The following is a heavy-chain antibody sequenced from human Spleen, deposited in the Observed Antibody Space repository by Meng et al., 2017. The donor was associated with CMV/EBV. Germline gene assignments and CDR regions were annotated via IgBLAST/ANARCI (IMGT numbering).Heavy chain of an antibody. D-gene: IGHD3-16*01. Sequence: GGSLRLSCAASGFTFSSYSMNWVRQAPGKGLEWVSSISSSSSYIYYADSVKGRFTISRDNAKNSLYLQMNSLRAEDTAVYYCAKDPEFGSPGVNYYYGMDVWGQGTTVTVSS. CDR3: AKDPEFGSPGVNYYYGMDV. J-gene: IGHJ6*02. V-gene: IGHV3-21*04. CDR1: GFTFSSYS. CDR2: ISSSSSYI.